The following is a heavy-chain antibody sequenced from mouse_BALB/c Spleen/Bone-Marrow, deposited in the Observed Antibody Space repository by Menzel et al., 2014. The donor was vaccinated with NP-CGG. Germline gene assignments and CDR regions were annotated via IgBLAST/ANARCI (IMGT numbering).Heavy chain of an antibody. CDR3: ARGIRNYFDY. CDR1: GYTFXNYW. J-gene: IGHJ2*01. V-gene: IGHV1-9*01. D-gene: IGHD3-2*02. CDR2: ILPGSGSS. Sequence: VQLVESGAELMKPGASVKISCKATGYTFXNYWIEWVKQRPGHGLEWIGEILPGSGSSQYNEKFKGKATFTADTSSNTAYMQLSSLTSEDSAVYYCARGIRNYFDYWGQGTTLTVSS.